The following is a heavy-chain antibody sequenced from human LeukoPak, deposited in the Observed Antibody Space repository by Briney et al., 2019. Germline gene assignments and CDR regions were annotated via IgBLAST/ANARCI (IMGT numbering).Heavy chain of an antibody. CDR1: GGSISSGGYY. CDR3: ARGLRFLEWSHDAFDI. J-gene: IGHJ3*02. D-gene: IGHD3-3*01. Sequence: PSETLSLTCTVSGGSISSGGYYWSWIRQPPGKGLEWIGYIYYSGSTNYNPSLKSRVTMSVDTSNQFSLKLSSVTAADTALYYCARGLRFLEWSHDAFDIWGQGTAVTVSS. V-gene: IGHV4-61*08. CDR2: IYYSGST.